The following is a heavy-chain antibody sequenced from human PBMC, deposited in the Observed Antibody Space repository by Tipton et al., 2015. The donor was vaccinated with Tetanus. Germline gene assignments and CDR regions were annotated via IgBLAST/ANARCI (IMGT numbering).Heavy chain of an antibody. J-gene: IGHJ5*01. CDR3: AKAYPPDDS. CDR2: ISGIGAAT. CDR1: GFTFNNYA. V-gene: IGHV3-23*01. Sequence: SLRLSCAASGFTFNNYAMTWVRQAPGKGLEWVSSISGIGAATYSAGSVKGRFTIASDNSGTSLYLQMNSLRDDDTATYYCAKAYPPDDSRGQGTLFTVSS. D-gene: IGHD1-14*01.